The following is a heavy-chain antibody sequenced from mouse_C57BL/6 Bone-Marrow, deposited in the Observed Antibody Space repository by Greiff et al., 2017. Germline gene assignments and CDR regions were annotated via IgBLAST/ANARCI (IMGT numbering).Heavy chain of an antibody. Sequence: VQLQQSGPVLVKPGASVQMSCKASGYTITDYYMTWVKQSHGKSLEWIGVINPYNGGTSYNQKFKGKATLTVDKSSSTAYMVLNSLTSEDSAVYYWSRNTYYCSFAYWGQGTLVTVSA. CDR1: GYTITDYY. D-gene: IGHD5-1-1*01. J-gene: IGHJ3*01. CDR2: INPYNGGT. V-gene: IGHV1-19*01. CDR3: SRNTYYCSFAY.